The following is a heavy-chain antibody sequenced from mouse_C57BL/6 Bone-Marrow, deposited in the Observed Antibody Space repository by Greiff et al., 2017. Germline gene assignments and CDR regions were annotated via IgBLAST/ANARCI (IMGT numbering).Heavy chain of an antibody. Sequence: EVKLVESGGGLVKPGGSLKLSCEASGFTFSSYAMSWVRQTPEKRLEWVATISDGGSYTYYPDNVKGRFTITRDNAKSNLYLQMSHLKSEDTAMYYCARDDGSSYGYFDYWGQGTTLTVSA. J-gene: IGHJ2*01. CDR2: ISDGGSYT. V-gene: IGHV5-4*01. CDR3: ARDDGSSYGYFDY. CDR1: GFTFSSYA. D-gene: IGHD1-1*01.